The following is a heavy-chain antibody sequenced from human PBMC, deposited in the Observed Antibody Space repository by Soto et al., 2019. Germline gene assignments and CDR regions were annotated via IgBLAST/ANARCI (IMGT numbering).Heavy chain of an antibody. CDR2: ISYDGSNK. CDR3: AKDQGGEQLVLAY. V-gene: IGHV3-30*18. CDR1: GFTFSSYG. J-gene: IGHJ4*02. Sequence: QVQLVESGGGVVQPGRSLRLSCAASGFTFSSYGMHWVRQAPGKGLEWVAVISYDGSNKYYADSVKGRFTISRDNSKNTLYLPMNSLRAEDTAVYYCAKDQGGEQLVLAYWGQGTLVTVSS. D-gene: IGHD6-6*01.